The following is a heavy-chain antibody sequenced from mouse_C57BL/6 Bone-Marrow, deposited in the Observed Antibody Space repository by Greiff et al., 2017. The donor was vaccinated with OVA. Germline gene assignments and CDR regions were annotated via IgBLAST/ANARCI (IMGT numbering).Heavy chain of an antibody. CDR2: IYPGSGNT. CDR3: AKPYYDFSWFAY. J-gene: IGHJ3*01. D-gene: IGHD2-4*01. V-gene: IGHV1-66*01. CDR1: GYSFTSYY. Sequence: VKLQQSGPELVKPGASVKISCKASGYSFTSYYIHWVKQRPGQGLEWIGWIYPGSGNTKYNEKFKGKATLTADTSSSTAYMQLSSLTSEDSAVYYCAKPYYDFSWFAYWGQGTLVTVSA.